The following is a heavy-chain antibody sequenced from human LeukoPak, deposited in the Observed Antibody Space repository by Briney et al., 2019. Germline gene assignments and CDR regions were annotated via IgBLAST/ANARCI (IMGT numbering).Heavy chain of an antibody. V-gene: IGHV3-30*04. J-gene: IGHJ4*02. CDR1: GFTFSSYA. Sequence: PGGSLRLSCAASGFTFSSYAMHWVRQAPGKGLEWVAVISYDGSNKYYADSVKGRFTISRDNSKNTLYLQMNSLRAEDTAVYYCAREGAVTTSLDYWGQGTLVTVSS. CDR2: ISYDGSNK. D-gene: IGHD1-14*01. CDR3: AREGAVTTSLDY.